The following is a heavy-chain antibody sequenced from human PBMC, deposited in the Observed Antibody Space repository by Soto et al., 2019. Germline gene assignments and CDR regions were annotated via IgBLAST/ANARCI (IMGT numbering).Heavy chain of an antibody. J-gene: IGHJ5*02. CDR2: IIPILGIA. CDR3: ARQGYCSGGSCYLSPNRFDP. V-gene: IGHV1-69*02. D-gene: IGHD2-15*01. CDR1: GGTFSSYT. Sequence: SVKVSCKASGGTFSSYTISWVRQAPGQGLEWMGRIIPILGIANYAQKFQGRVTITADKSTSTAYMELSSLRSEDTAVYYCARQGYCSGGSCYLSPNRFDPWGQGTLVTVSS.